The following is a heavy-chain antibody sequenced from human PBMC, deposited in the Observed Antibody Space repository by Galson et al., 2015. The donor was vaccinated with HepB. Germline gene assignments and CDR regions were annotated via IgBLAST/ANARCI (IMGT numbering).Heavy chain of an antibody. V-gene: IGHV2-70*04. CDR2: IDWDDGK. J-gene: IGHJ4*02. CDR1: GFSLSTSGMR. D-gene: IGHD3-22*01. Sequence: PALVKPTQTLTLTCTFSGFSLSTSGMRVSWIRQPPGKALEWLARIDWDDGKFYSTSLKTRLTISKDTSKNQVVLTMTNMDPVDTATYYCARIGRYDSSGYYWAFDYWGQGTLVTVSS. CDR3: ARIGRYDSSGYYWAFDY.